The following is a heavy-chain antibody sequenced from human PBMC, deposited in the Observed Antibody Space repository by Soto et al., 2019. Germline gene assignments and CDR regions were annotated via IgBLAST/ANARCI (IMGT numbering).Heavy chain of an antibody. V-gene: IGHV1-2*06. J-gene: IGHJ4*02. CDR3: ARGYCSSSGCSHYFDY. CDR2: INPTTGGT. CDR1: GYTFPGNY. Sequence: QVQLVQSGAEVKKPGASVKVSCKASGYTFPGNYMHWVRQAPGQGLEWMALINPTTGGTNYAQKFQGRVTMTWDKSISTAYMELSRLRSDDTAIYYCARGYCSSSGCSHYFDYWGQGTLVTVSS. D-gene: IGHD2-2*01.